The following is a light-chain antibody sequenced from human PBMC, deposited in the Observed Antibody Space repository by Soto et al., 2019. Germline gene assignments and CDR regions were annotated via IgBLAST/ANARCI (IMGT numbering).Light chain of an antibody. Sequence: QSVLTQPASVSGSPGQSITISCTGTSSVVGGYNSVSWYQQHPGKAPKLVIYEVTNRPSGISNRFSGSKSGNTASLTISGLQAEDEADYYCSSYTSSSTRVFGTGTKVTVL. J-gene: IGLJ1*01. CDR3: SSYTSSSTRV. CDR1: SSVVGGYNS. V-gene: IGLV2-14*01. CDR2: EVT.